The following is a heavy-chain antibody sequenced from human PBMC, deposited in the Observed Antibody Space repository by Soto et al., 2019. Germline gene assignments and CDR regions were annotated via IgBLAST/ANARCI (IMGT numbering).Heavy chain of an antibody. V-gene: IGHV4-34*01. Sequence: XETMSLRSAVYGGSVRVSYGSWIRQPPGKGLEWIGEINHSGSTNYNPSLKSRVTISVDTSKNQFSLKLSSVTAADTAVYYCARAENIVVVPAANWFDPWGQGTLVTVYS. CDR2: INHSGST. CDR3: ARAENIVVVPAANWFDP. J-gene: IGHJ5*02. D-gene: IGHD2-2*01. CDR1: GGSVRVSY.